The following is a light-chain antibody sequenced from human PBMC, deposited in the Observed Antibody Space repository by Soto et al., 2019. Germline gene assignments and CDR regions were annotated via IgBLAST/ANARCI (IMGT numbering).Light chain of an antibody. CDR2: DAS. J-gene: IGKJ4*01. V-gene: IGKV1-5*01. CDR1: QSISSW. Sequence: DIQMTQSPSTLSASVGDRVTITCRASQSISSWLAWYQQKPGKAPKLLICDASSLESGVPSRFSGSGSDTEFTLTINNLQPDDFATYQCQQYNRYSLTFGGGTKV. CDR3: QQYNRYSLT.